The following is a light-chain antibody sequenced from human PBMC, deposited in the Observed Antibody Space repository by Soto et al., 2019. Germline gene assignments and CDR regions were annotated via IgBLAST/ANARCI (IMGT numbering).Light chain of an antibody. CDR3: QVWDSSSDHP. J-gene: IGLJ2*01. CDR2: YDS. V-gene: IGLV3-21*04. CDR1: NIGSKS. Sequence: SYELTQPPSVSVAPGKTARITCGGNNIGSKSVHWYQQKPGQAPVLVIYYDSDRPSGIPERCSGSNSGNTATLTISRVEAGDEADYYCQVWDSSSDHPFGGGTKLTVL.